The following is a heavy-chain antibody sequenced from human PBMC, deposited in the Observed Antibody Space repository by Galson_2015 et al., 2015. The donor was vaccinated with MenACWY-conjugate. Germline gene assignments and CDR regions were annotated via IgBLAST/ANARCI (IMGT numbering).Heavy chain of an antibody. CDR2: ISSSGSYI. CDR3: AREGRGVDTAMVYFDY. CDR1: GFTFSSYS. D-gene: IGHD5-18*01. J-gene: IGHJ4*02. Sequence: SLRLSCAASGFTFSSYSMNWVRQAPGKGLEWVSSISSSGSYIYYADSVKGRFTISRDNAKNSLYLQMNSLRAEDTAVYYCAREGRGVDTAMVYFDYWGQGTLVTVSS. V-gene: IGHV3-21*01.